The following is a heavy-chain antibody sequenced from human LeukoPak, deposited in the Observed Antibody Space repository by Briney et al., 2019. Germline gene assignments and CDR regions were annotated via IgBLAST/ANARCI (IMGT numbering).Heavy chain of an antibody. Sequence: SETLSLTCAVYGGSFSGYYWSWIRQPPGKGLEWIGEINHSGSTNYNPSLKSRVTISVDTSKNQFSLELSSVTAADTAVYYCARVRCSSTSCSPFDYWGQGTLVTVSS. CDR3: ARVRCSSTSCSPFDY. V-gene: IGHV4-34*01. CDR2: INHSGST. CDR1: GGSFSGYY. D-gene: IGHD2-2*01. J-gene: IGHJ4*02.